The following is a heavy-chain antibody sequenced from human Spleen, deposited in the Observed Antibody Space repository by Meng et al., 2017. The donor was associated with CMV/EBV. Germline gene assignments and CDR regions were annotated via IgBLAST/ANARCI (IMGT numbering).Heavy chain of an antibody. J-gene: IGHJ4*02. CDR2: VYYSAST. V-gene: IGHV4-61*01. CDR3: ARNRGREGIFDL. CDR1: GDSVRSGSHY. Sequence: GSLRLSCTVSGDSVRSGSHYWSWLRQSPGRGLEWIGHVYYSASTDYNPSLESRVTISVDTSKNQFSLKLRSLTAADTAVYYCARNRGREGIFDLWGQGTLVTVSS. D-gene: IGHD1-26*01.